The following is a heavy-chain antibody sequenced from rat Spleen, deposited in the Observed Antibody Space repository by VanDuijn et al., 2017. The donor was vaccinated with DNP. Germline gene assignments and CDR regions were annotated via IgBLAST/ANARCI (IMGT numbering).Heavy chain of an antibody. J-gene: IGHJ2*01. CDR2: INKDSNTI. CDR1: GFSFHDYW. CDR3: AKGPNYGGYSDYFDY. V-gene: IGHV4-2*01. D-gene: IGHD1-11*01. Sequence: EVKLVESGGGLVQPGRSLKLSCVASGFSFHDYWMGWVRQAPGKGLEWIGQINKDSNTINYTPSLEDKFTISRDNAQNTLFLQMNKLGSEDTAIYYCAKGPNYGGYSDYFDYWGQGVMVTVSS.